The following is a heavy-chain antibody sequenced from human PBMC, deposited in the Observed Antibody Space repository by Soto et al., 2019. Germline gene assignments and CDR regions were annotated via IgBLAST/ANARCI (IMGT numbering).Heavy chain of an antibody. D-gene: IGHD6-19*01. J-gene: IGHJ6*02. CDR1: GYTFARYG. CDR3: ARVIAVAGNTHFRMDV. CDR2: ISLYNGNT. V-gene: IGHV1-18*01. Sequence: QVQLVQSGGEVKKPGASVKVSCKGSGYTFARYGVSWVRQAPGQGLEWMGWISLYNGNTNYARKVQGRVTMTADTSTSTAYMELRSPRSDDTAVYYCARVIAVAGNTHFRMDVWGQGTTVTVSS.